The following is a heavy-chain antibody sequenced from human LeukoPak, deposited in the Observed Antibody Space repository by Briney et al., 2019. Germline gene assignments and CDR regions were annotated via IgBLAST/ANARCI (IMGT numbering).Heavy chain of an antibody. CDR1: GFTFSSYW. Sequence: GGSLRLSCAASGFTFSSYWMHWVRQAPGKGLVWVSRINSDGSSTTYADSVKGRFTISRDNAKNTLYLQMNSLRAEDTAVYFCARGSGWLYYFDYWSQGTLVTVSS. D-gene: IGHD6-19*01. V-gene: IGHV3-74*01. CDR2: INSDGSST. J-gene: IGHJ4*02. CDR3: ARGSGWLYYFDY.